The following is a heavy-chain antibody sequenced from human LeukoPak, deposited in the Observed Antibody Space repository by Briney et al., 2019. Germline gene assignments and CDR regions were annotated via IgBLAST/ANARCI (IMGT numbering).Heavy chain of an antibody. D-gene: IGHD3-16*02. J-gene: IGHJ4*02. V-gene: IGHV3-21*01. CDR1: GFTFSSYS. Sequence: GGSLRLSCAASGFTFSSYSMNWVRQAPGKGLEWVSSISSSSSYIYYADSVKGRFTISRDNAKNSLYLQMNSLRAEDTAVYYCARDRDDMITFGGVIVLLDYWGRGTLVTVSS. CDR2: ISSSSSYI. CDR3: ARDRDDMITFGGVIVLLDY.